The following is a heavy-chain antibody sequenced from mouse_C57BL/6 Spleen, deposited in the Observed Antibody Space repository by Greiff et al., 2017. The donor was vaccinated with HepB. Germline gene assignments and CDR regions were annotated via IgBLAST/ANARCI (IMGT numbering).Heavy chain of an antibody. CDR2: IYPKYGTT. J-gene: IGHJ3*01. CDR1: GYSFTDYN. CDR3: AREEDYDYYESAY. D-gene: IGHD2-4*01. Sequence: EVQLQQSGPELVKPGASVKISCKASGYSFTDYNMNWVKQSHGKSLEWIGVIYPKYGTTSYNQKFKVKATVTVDQSSSTAYMQLNSLTSEDSAVYYCAREEDYDYYESAYWGQGTLVTVSA. V-gene: IGHV1-39*01.